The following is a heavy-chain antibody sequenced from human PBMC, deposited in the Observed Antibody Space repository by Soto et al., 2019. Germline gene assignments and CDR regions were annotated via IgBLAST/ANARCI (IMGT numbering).Heavy chain of an antibody. J-gene: IGHJ5*02. CDR3: ASFGVASMNWFDP. D-gene: IGHD3-3*01. V-gene: IGHV4-30-4*01. CDR2: IYYRGNT. Sequence: SETLSLTCTVSGVSITSGDYYWNWIRQPPGKGMEWIGNIYYRGNTYYKTSLKSRVTISLDTSKNQFSLKLTSVTAADTAVYYCASFGVASMNWFDPWGQGTLVTVSS. CDR1: GVSITSGDYY.